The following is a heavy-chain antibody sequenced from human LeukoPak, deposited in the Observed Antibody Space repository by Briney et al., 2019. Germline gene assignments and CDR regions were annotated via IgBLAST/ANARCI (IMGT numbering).Heavy chain of an antibody. V-gene: IGHV4-34*01. D-gene: IGHD6-19*01. J-gene: IGHJ4*02. CDR1: GGSFSGYY. CDR2: INHSGST. CDR3: AGAVAGGGYYFDY. Sequence: KPSETLSLTCAAYGGSFSGYYWSWIRQPPGKGLEWIGEINHSGSTNYNPSLKSRVTISVDTSKNQFSLKLSSVTAADTAVYYCAGAVAGGGYYFDYWGQGTLVTVSS.